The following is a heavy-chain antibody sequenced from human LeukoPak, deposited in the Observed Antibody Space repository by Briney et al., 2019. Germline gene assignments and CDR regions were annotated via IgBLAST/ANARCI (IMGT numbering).Heavy chain of an antibody. CDR3: ARRRYSGSSQHFDY. J-gene: IGHJ4*02. Sequence: ASVKVSCKASGYTFTSYSISWVRQAPGQGLEWMGWISAYNGNTNYAQKLQGRVTMTTDTSTSTAYMELRSLRSDDTAVYYCARRRYSGSSQHFDYWGQGTLVTVSS. CDR1: GYTFTSYS. V-gene: IGHV1-18*01. CDR2: ISAYNGNT. D-gene: IGHD1-26*01.